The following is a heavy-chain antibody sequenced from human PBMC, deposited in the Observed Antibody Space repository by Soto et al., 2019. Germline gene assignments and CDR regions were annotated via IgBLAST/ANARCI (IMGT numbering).Heavy chain of an antibody. D-gene: IGHD2-2*01. CDR1: GGSFSSDH. CDR2: INNSGIT. Sequence: SETLSLTCNVSGGSFSSDHWGWIRQPPGKGLEWIGKINNSGITNYNPSLKSRATIAVDTSKNQFSLKLTSVTAADTAVYYCARDRPWDCSSSNYCYYYGLDVWGQGTTVTVSS. CDR3: ARDRPWDCSSSNYCYYYGLDV. V-gene: IGHV4-59*01. J-gene: IGHJ6*02.